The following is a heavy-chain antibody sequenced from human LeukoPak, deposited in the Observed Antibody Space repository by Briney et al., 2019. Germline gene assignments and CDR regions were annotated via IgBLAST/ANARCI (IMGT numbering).Heavy chain of an antibody. CDR3: ARDAQRGFDYSNSLEY. D-gene: IGHD4-11*01. V-gene: IGHV3-33*01. CDR1: GFIFSHYG. Sequence: AESLTLSCAASGFIFSHYGMHWVRQAPGKGLEWVAVIWSDGSNRFYADSVKGRFTISRDNSQNTVFLQMNSLRAEDTAMYYCARDAQRGFDYSNSLEYWGHGTLVTVSS. J-gene: IGHJ4*01. CDR2: IWSDGSNR.